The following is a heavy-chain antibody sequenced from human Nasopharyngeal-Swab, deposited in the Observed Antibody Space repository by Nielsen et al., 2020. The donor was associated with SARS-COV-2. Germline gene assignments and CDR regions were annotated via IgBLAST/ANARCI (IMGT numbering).Heavy chain of an antibody. V-gene: IGHV4-4*07. Sequence: SETLSLTCTVSGGSISSYYWSWIRQPAGKGLEWIGRIYTSGSTNYNPSLKSRVTVSVDTSKNQFSLKLSSVTAADTAVYYCARDRKEMSGYGDGPLDYWGQGTLVTVSS. CDR3: ARDRKEMSGYGDGPLDY. J-gene: IGHJ4*02. CDR2: IYTSGST. CDR1: GGSISSYY. D-gene: IGHD4-17*01.